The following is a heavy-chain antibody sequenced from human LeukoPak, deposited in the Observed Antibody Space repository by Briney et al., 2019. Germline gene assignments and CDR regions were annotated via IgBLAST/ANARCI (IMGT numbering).Heavy chain of an antibody. D-gene: IGHD3-10*01. CDR2: IYSGGST. CDR1: GFTVSSNY. CDR3: AREARYYGSGSYYKDRYFDY. Sequence: GGSLRLSCAASGFTVSSNYMSWVRQAPGKGLEWVSVIYSGGSTYYADSVKGRFTISRDNSKNTPYLQMNSLRAEDTAVYYCAREARYYGSGSYYKDRYFDYWGQGTLVTVSS. V-gene: IGHV3-66*01. J-gene: IGHJ4*02.